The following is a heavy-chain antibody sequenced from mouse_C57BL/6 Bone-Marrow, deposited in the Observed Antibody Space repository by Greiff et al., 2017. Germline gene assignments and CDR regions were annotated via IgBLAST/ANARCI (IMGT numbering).Heavy chain of an antibody. Sequence: EVKLMESGAELVRPGASVKLSCTASGFNIKDDYMHWVKQRPEQGLEWIGWIDPESGDTEYASKFQGKATITADTSSITAYLQLSSLTSEDTAVYYCFYYGTTRNYWGQGTTLTVSS. CDR1: GFNIKDDY. J-gene: IGHJ2*01. CDR3: FYYGTTRNY. CDR2: IDPESGDT. D-gene: IGHD2-1*01. V-gene: IGHV14-4*01.